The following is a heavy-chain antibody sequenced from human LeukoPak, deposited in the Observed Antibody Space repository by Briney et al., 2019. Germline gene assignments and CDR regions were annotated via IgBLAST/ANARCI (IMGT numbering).Heavy chain of an antibody. Sequence: SGGSLRLSCAASGFTFSNAWMSWVRQAPGKRLEWVGRIKSKTDGGTTDYAAPVKGRFTISRDDSKNTLYLQMNSLKTEDTAVYYCTTDQTPGDYYYYYGMDVWGQGTTVTVSS. J-gene: IGHJ6*02. V-gene: IGHV3-15*01. CDR1: GFTFSNAW. CDR3: TTDQTPGDYYYYYGMDV. CDR2: IKSKTDGGTT. D-gene: IGHD2-2*01.